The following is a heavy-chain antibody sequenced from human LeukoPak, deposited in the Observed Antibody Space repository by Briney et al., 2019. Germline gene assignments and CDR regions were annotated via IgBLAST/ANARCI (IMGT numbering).Heavy chain of an antibody. CDR1: GGSISSSSYY. V-gene: IGHV4-61*02. J-gene: IGHJ6*03. CDR2: IYTSGST. D-gene: IGHD6-6*01. CDR3: ARGMGGQLGRYYYYYMDV. Sequence: SETLSLTCTVSGGSISSSSYYWGWIRQPAGKGLECIGRIYTSGSTNYNPSLKSRVTMSVDTSKNQFSLKLSSVTAADTAVYYCARGMGGQLGRYYYYYMDVWGKGTTVTVSS.